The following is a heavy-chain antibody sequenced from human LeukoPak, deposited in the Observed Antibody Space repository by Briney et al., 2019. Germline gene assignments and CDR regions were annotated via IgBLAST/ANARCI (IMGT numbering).Heavy chain of an antibody. D-gene: IGHD3-16*01. Sequence: SETLSDTCTVSGDPISSHSGYKWNWIRQAPGKGLEWIGYVYYSGTTSYNPSVNSRVTISVDTSKNQFSLKLTSVTAADTAVYYCAREWGAFDYWGQGTLVTVSS. CDR1: GDPISSHSGYK. J-gene: IGHJ4*02. V-gene: IGHV4-61*08. CDR3: AREWGAFDY. CDR2: VYYSGTT.